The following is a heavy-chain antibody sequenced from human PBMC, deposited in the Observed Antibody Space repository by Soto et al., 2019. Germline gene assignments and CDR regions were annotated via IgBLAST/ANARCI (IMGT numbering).Heavy chain of an antibody. CDR1: GFTFSSYW. CDR2: INSDESST. V-gene: IGHV3-74*01. Sequence: GGSLRLSCAASGFTFSSYWMHWVRQAPGKGLVWVSRINSDESSTSYADSVKGRFTISRDNAKNTLYLQMNSLRAEDTALYYCAKGRSYYYYYGVDVWGQGTTVTVSS. J-gene: IGHJ6*02. CDR3: AKGRSYYYYYGVDV.